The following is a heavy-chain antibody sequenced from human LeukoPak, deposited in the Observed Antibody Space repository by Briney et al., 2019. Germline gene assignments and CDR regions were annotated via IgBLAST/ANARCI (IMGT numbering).Heavy chain of an antibody. V-gene: IGHV3-23*01. CDR1: GFTFSNYA. J-gene: IGHJ4*02. Sequence: GSLRLSCAASGFTFSNYAMGWVRQAPGKGLEWVSGIGGSGGMTYYADSVKGRFTISRDNSKNTVYLEMNSLRVEDTAIYYCAKWGGDSGAEQWLVLDYWGQGTLVTVSS. D-gene: IGHD6-19*01. CDR3: AKWGGDSGAEQWLVLDY. CDR2: IGGSGGMT.